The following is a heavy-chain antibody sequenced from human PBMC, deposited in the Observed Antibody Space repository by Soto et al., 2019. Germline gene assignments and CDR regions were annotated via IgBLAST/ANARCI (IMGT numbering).Heavy chain of an antibody. CDR3: AKDPGPYGSGSYLFDY. CDR2: ISGSGGST. J-gene: IGHJ4*02. V-gene: IGHV3-23*01. D-gene: IGHD3-10*01. Sequence: EVQLLESGGGLVQPGGSLRLSCAASGFTFSSYAMSWVRQAPGKGLEWVSAISGSGGSTYYADSVKGRFTISRDNSKNTLYLQMNSLRAEDTAVYYCAKDPGPYGSGSYLFDYWGQGTLVTVSS. CDR1: GFTFSSYA.